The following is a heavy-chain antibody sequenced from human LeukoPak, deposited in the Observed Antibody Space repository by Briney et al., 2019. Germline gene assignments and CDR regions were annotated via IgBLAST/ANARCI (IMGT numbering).Heavy chain of an antibody. J-gene: IGHJ4*02. CDR2: IYYSGST. V-gene: IGHV4-39*07. CDR1: GGSISSSTYY. D-gene: IGHD6-13*01. Sequence: SETLSLTCTVSGGSISSSTYYWGWIRQPPGKGLEWIGSIYYSGSTYYNPSLKSRVTISVDTSKNQFSLKLSSVTAADTAVYYCARFERGGLAAAGTIGDYWGQGTLVTVSS. CDR3: ARFERGGLAAAGTIGDY.